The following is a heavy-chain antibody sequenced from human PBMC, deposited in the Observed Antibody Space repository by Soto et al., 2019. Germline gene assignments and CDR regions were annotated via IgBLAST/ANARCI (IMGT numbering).Heavy chain of an antibody. Sequence: KPSETLSLTYTVSGGSISSYYWSWIRQPPGKGLEWIAYIHYSGSTDYNPSLKSRVTISLDKSKNQFSLKLTSVTAADTAVYHCARHGLGLDYWGQGTLVTVSS. V-gene: IGHV4-59*08. D-gene: IGHD1-26*01. CDR3: ARHGLGLDY. CDR1: GGSISSYY. J-gene: IGHJ4*02. CDR2: IHYSGST.